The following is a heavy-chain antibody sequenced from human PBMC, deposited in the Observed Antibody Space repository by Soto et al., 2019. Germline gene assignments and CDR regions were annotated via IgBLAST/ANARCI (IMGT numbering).Heavy chain of an antibody. CDR3: ATEVWVYYDFWSGYSDY. V-gene: IGHV3-7*01. CDR2: IKEDGSDM. J-gene: IGHJ4*02. Sequence: GGSLRLSCAASGFTFSNYSMSWVRQAPGKGLEWVANIKEDGSDMYYVDSVKGRFTISRDNAKNSLYLQMNSLRAEDTAVYYCATEVWVYYDFWSGYSDYWGQGTLVTVS. CDR1: GFTFSNYS. D-gene: IGHD3-3*01.